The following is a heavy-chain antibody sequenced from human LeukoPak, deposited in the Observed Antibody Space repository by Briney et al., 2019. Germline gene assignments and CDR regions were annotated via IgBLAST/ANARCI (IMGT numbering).Heavy chain of an antibody. CDR3: ARQGPNYYDSSGYYSPGFDY. V-gene: IGHV5-51*01. CDR2: IYPGDSDT. CDR1: GYSFTSYW. J-gene: IGHJ4*02. Sequence: GESLKISCQGSGYSFTSYWIGWVRQMPGKGLEWMGIIYPGDSDTRYSPSFQGQVTISADKSISTAYLQWSSLKASDTAMYYCARQGPNYYDSSGYYSPGFDYWAREPWSPSPQ. D-gene: IGHD3-22*01.